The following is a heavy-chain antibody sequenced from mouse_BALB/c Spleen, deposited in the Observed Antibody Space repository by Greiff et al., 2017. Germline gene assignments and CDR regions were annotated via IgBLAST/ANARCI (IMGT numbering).Heavy chain of an antibody. D-gene: IGHD2-14*01. V-gene: IGHV10-1*02. CDR2: IRSKSNNYAT. Sequence: EVQVVESGGGLVQPKGSLKLSCAASGFTFNTYAMNWVRQAPGKGLEWVARIRSKSNNYATYYADSVKDRFTISRDDSQSMLYLQMNNLKTEDTAMYYCVRHYYRYDDWYCDVWGAGTTVTVSS. CDR3: VRHYYRYDDWYCDV. CDR1: GFTFNTYA. J-gene: IGHJ1*01.